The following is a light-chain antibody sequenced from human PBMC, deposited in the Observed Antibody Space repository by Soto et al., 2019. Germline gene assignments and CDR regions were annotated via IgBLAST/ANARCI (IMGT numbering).Light chain of an antibody. V-gene: IGLV2-8*01. CDR1: SSDVGAYDY. CDR3: ASHAGSNNFV. Sequence: QSVLTQPPSASGSPGQSVTISCTGTSSDVGAYDYVSWYQQHPGKAPKLSIYEVIKRPSGVPDRFSGSKSGNTASLTVSGLQSEDEGYYYCASHAGSNNFVFGGGTKRTVL. J-gene: IGLJ2*01. CDR2: EVI.